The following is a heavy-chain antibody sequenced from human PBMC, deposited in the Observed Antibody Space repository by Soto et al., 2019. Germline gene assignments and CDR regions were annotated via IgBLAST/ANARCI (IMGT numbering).Heavy chain of an antibody. CDR1: GYTFTSYG. CDR3: ATEPVAGIWFDP. J-gene: IGHJ5*02. Sequence: QVQLVQSGAEVKKPGASVKVSCKASGYTFTSYGISWVRQAPGQGLEWMGWINSYNGNTNYAQKLQGRVTMTTDTSTRTSYMELRSLSSVDTAVYYCATEPVAGIWFDPWGQGTLVTVSS. CDR2: INSYNGNT. D-gene: IGHD6-19*01. V-gene: IGHV1-18*01.